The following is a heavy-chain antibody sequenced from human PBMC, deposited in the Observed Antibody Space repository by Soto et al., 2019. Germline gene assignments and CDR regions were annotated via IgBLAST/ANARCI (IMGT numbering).Heavy chain of an antibody. V-gene: IGHV4-39*01. CDR2: IYFGGTT. J-gene: IGHJ5*02. D-gene: IGHD1-7*01. CDR1: GGSIRSSSYF. Sequence: PSETLSLTCTVSGGSIRSSSYFWSWIRQAPGKVLEWIGSIYFGGTTYYNPSLKTRVTISVDTSRSQFSLKLTSVTVADAAVYYCARRRVAVSGTSRFDPWGQGTQVTVSS. CDR3: ARRRVAVSGTSRFDP.